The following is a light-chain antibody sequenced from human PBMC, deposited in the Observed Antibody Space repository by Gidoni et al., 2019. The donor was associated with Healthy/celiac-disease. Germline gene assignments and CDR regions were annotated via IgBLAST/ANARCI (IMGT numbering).Light chain of an antibody. CDR1: QSVSSN. CDR3: QQYNNWPLT. V-gene: IGKV3-15*01. CDR2: GAS. Sequence: VMTQSPATLSVSPGERATLSCRASQSVSSNLAWYQQKPGQAPRLLIYGASTRATGIPARFSGSGSGTEFTLTISSLQSEDFAVYYCQQYNNWPLTFGQGTKVEIK. J-gene: IGKJ1*01.